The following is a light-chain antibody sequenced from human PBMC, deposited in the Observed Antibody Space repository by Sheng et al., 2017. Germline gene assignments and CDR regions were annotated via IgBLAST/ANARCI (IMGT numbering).Light chain of an antibody. CDR1: QSVSNN. CDR3: QQNNNWPYT. J-gene: IGKJ2*01. Sequence: EIVMTQSPATLSVSPGERATLSCRASQSVSNNLGWYQQKPGQAPRLLIYGASTRATGIPARFSGSGSGTQFTLTISSLQSEDFAVYYCQQNNNWPYTFGQGTKLEI. CDR2: GAS. V-gene: IGKV3-15*01.